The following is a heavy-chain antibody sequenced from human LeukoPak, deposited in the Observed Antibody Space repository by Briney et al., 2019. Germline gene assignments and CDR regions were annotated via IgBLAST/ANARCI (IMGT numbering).Heavy chain of an antibody. CDR2: ISGSGGST. Sequence: GGSLRLSCAASGFTFSSYAMSWVRQAPGKGLEWVSAISGSGGSTYSADSVKGRFTISRDNSKNTLYLQMNSLRAEDTAVYYCAKVSGGRKLRVVVITLFDYWGQGTLVTVSS. D-gene: IGHD3-22*01. J-gene: IGHJ4*02. CDR1: GFTFSSYA. CDR3: AKVSGGRKLRVVVITLFDY. V-gene: IGHV3-23*01.